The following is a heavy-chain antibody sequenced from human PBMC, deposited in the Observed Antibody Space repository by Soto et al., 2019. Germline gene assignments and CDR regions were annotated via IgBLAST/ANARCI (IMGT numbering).Heavy chain of an antibody. CDR2: IIPIFGTA. D-gene: IGHD5-12*01. J-gene: IGHJ5*02. CDR1: GGTFSSYA. CDR3: ARTGQRWLQLSHWFDP. Sequence: GASVKVSCKASGGTFSSYAISWVRQAPGQGLEWMGGIIPIFGTANYAQKFQGRVTITADESTSTAYMELSSLRSEDTAVYYCARTGQRWLQLSHWFDPWGQGTLVTVSS. V-gene: IGHV1-69*13.